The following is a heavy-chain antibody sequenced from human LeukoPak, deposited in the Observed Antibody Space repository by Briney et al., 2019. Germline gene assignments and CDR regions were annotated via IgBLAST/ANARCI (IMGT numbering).Heavy chain of an antibody. Sequence: PSETLSLTCGVSGGSISSYFWTWIRQSPAKGLEWIGEINESGETDYNPYLKSRAKISIDTSRGQFYLTLRSVTAADAAMYYCARVLGIAVVAGATEDNYFDPWGQGILVTVSS. D-gene: IGHD2-21*01. CDR2: INESGET. CDR3: ARVLGIAVVAGATEDNYFDP. CDR1: GGSISSYF. J-gene: IGHJ5*02. V-gene: IGHV4-34*01.